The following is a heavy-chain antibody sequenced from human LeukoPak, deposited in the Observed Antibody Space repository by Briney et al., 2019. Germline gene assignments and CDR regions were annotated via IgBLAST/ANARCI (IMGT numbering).Heavy chain of an antibody. Sequence: ASVKVSCKASGYTFTGYYVHWVRQAPGQGLEWMGWINPNSGGTNYAQKFQGRVTMTRDTSISTAYMELSRLRSDDTAVYYCARSPTGTTPLDPWGQGTLVTVSS. CDR3: ARSPTGTTPLDP. CDR2: INPNSGGT. D-gene: IGHD1-7*01. J-gene: IGHJ5*02. CDR1: GYTFTGYY. V-gene: IGHV1-2*02.